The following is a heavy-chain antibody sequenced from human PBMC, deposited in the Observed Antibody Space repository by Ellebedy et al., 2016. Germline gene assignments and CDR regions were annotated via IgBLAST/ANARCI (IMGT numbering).Heavy chain of an antibody. CDR1: GLNVSRNH. CDR3: ARDLAWRGMDV. CDR2: IYSGGTT. J-gene: IGHJ6*02. D-gene: IGHD2-21*01. Sequence: GESLKISXVASGLNVSRNHMSWVRQAPGKGLEWVVIIYSGGTTYYADSVEGRFTISRDNSKSTVYLQMNSLTAEDTASYYCARDLAWRGMDVWGQGTTVTVSS. V-gene: IGHV3-53*01.